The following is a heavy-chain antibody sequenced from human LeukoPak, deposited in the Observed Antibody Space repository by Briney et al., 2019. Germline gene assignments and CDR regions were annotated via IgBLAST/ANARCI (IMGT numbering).Heavy chain of an antibody. Sequence: ASVKVSCKASGYTFTSYAMHWVRQAPGQRLEWMGWINAGNGNTKYSQEFQGRVTITRDTSASTVYMELSSLRSEDTAVYCCARAVDIAVAENYFDYWGQGTLVTVSS. CDR2: INAGNGNT. CDR1: GYTFTSYA. CDR3: ARAVDIAVAENYFDY. D-gene: IGHD6-19*01. J-gene: IGHJ4*02. V-gene: IGHV1-3*03.